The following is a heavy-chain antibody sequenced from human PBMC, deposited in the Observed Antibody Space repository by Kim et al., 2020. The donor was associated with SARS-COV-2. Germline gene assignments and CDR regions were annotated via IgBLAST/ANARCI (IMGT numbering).Heavy chain of an antibody. CDR3: SRDYPDELRGVTFYNYYGMDV. Sequence: SETLSLTCTVSGVSITSGGFFWSWIRQPAGKGLEWIGRIHSDGKTNYNPSLQSRVTLSVDTPNNQFSLRLRSVTAADTAVYYCSRDYPDELRGVTFYNYYGMDVWGQGTRVTV. D-gene: IGHD3-10*01. J-gene: IGHJ6*02. CDR1: GVSITSGGFF. V-gene: IGHV4-61*02. CDR2: IHSDGKT.